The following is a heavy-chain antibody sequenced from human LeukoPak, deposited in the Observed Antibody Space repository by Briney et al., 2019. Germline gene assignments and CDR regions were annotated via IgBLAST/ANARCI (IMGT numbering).Heavy chain of an antibody. J-gene: IGHJ6*02. Sequence: ASVKVSCKISGHTLADLPMNWVRQAPGKGLEWMGGYDPAGGETIYAQKFQGRVTMTEDTSTDTAYMELSSLRSEDTAVYYCATGVKGVLYYGMDVWGQGTTVTVSS. V-gene: IGHV1-24*01. D-gene: IGHD3-10*01. CDR1: GHTLADLP. CDR3: ATGVKGVLYYGMDV. CDR2: YDPAGGET.